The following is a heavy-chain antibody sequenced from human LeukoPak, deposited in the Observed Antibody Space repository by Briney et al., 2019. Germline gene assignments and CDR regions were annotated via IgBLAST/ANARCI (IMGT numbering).Heavy chain of an antibody. J-gene: IGHJ4*02. D-gene: IGHD3-9*01. CDR2: INSDGSST. CDR3: ARVLHFDWLLYH. Sequence: GGSLRLSCAASGFTFSSYWMHWVRQAPGKGLVWVSRINSDGSSTSYADSVKGRFTISRDNAKNSLYLQMNSLRAEDTAVYYCARVLHFDWLLYHWGQGTLVTVSS. V-gene: IGHV3-74*01. CDR1: GFTFSSYW.